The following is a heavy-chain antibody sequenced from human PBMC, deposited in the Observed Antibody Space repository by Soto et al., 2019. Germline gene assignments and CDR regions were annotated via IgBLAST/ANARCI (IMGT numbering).Heavy chain of an antibody. Sequence: QVQLVESGGGVVQPGRSLRLSCAASGFTFSSYGMHWVRQAPGKGLEWVAVIWYDESNKYYADSVKGRFTISRDNSKNTLYLQMNSLRAEDTAVYYCARDSVSTMVRGVPWGYKWFDPWGQGTLVTVSS. CDR1: GFTFSSYG. V-gene: IGHV3-33*01. D-gene: IGHD3-10*01. J-gene: IGHJ5*02. CDR3: ARDSVSTMVRGVPWGYKWFDP. CDR2: IWYDESNK.